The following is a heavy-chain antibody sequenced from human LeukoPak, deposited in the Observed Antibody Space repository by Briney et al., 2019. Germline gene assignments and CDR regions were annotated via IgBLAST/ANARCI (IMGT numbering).Heavy chain of an antibody. J-gene: IGHJ3*02. CDR1: GYTFTSYD. Sequence: ASVKVSCKASGYTFTSYDINWVRQATGQGLEWMGWMNPNSGNTGYAQKFQGRVTMTRDMSTSTVYMELSSLRSEDTAVYYCARDRSSLRPGDAFDIWGQGTMVTVSS. V-gene: IGHV1-8*02. D-gene: IGHD6-13*01. CDR3: ARDRSSLRPGDAFDI. CDR2: MNPNSGNT.